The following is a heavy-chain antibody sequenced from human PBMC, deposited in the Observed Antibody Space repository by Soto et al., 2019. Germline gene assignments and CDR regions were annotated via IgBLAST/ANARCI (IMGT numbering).Heavy chain of an antibody. D-gene: IGHD3-3*01. CDR3: TTLEITIPSYFNPFAI. CDR1: GFAFINAW. V-gene: IGHV3-15*01. CDR2: ITSETDGGAT. Sequence: EVQLVESGGGLVEPGGSLRLACVASGFAFINAWMTSVRQVPGKGLERVGRITSETDGGATDYGSLVRGRFIISRNDSENTLYLEMNSLNTEYTAVYYCTTLEITIPSYFNPFAIWGKGTMVTVSS. J-gene: IGHJ3*02.